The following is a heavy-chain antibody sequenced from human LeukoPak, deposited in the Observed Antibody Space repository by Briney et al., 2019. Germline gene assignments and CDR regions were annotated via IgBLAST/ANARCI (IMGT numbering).Heavy chain of an antibody. D-gene: IGHD1-26*01. J-gene: IGHJ4*02. CDR3: ARGGQEELPHYFDY. Sequence: SETLSLTCTVSGGSLSGYYWGWIRQPAGKGLEWIGRIYTSGSTNYNPSLESRVTMSVDTSKNQFSLTLSSVTAADTAFYYRARGGQEELPHYFDYWGQGTLVTVSS. CDR2: IYTSGST. V-gene: IGHV4-4*07. CDR1: GGSLSGYY.